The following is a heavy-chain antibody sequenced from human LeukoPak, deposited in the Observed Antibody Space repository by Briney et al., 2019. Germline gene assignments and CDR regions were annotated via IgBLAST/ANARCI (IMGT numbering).Heavy chain of an antibody. CDR1: GFTFSSYI. J-gene: IGHJ5*02. Sequence: PGGSLRLSCAASGFTFSSYIMNWVRQAPGKGLEWVSTISGSGGSTNYADSVKGRFTISRDNAKNTLYLQMNSLRAEDTAKYYCAKGGLRTSPRGFDPWGQGTLVTVSS. CDR2: ISGSGGST. V-gene: IGHV3-23*01. D-gene: IGHD1-1*01. CDR3: AKGGLRTSPRGFDP.